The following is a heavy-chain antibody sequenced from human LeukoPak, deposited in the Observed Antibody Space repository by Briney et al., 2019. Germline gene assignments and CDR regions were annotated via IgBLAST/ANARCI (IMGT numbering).Heavy chain of an antibody. J-gene: IGHJ6*04. CDR1: GFTFSSYE. V-gene: IGHV3-48*03. D-gene: IGHD3-10*02. CDR3: AELGITMIGGV. Sequence: GGSLRLSCAASGFTFSSYEMNWVRQAPGKGLEWVSYISSSGTTTYYAASVKGRFTISRDNAKNSLYLQMNSLRAEDTAVYYCAELGITMIGGVWGKGTTVTISS. CDR2: ISSSGTTT.